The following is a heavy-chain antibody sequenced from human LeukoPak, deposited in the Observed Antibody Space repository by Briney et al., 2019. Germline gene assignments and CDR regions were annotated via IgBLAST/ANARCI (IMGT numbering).Heavy chain of an antibody. CDR1: GFTFDDYA. CDR2: ISWNSGSI. CDR3: AKDVKGYYYYYGMDV. Sequence: GGSLRLSCAASGFTFDDYAMHWVRQAPGKGLEWVSGISWNSGSIGYADSVKGRFTISGDNAKNSLYLQMNSLRAEDTALYYCAKDVKGYYYYYGMDVWGQGTTVTVSS. J-gene: IGHJ6*02. V-gene: IGHV3-9*01.